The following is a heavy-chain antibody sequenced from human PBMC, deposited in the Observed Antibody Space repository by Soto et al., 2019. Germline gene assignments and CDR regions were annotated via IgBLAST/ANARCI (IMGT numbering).Heavy chain of an antibody. CDR2: IDPSSGSA. CDR1: GYTFTSYY. J-gene: IGHJ4*02. CDR3: AREMATIRGVYFDY. Sequence: ASVKVSCKASGYTFTSYYMHWVRQAPGPGLEWMGIIDPSSGSAKYAQKFQGRVTMTRDTSTNTVYMDLSSLGSEDTAVYYCAREMATIRGVYFDYWGQGTLVTVSS. D-gene: IGHD5-12*01. V-gene: IGHV1-46*01.